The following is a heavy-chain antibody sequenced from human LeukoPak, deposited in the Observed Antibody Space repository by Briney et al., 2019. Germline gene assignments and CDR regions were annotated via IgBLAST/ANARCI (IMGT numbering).Heavy chain of an antibody. CDR2: IYSGGST. J-gene: IGHJ4*02. CDR3: ARKGCDIYPGYRLSYFDY. CDR1: GFTVSSNY. D-gene: IGHD2-2*02. Sequence: PGGPLRLSCAASGFTVSSNYMSWVRQSPGKGLEWVSLIYSGGSTYYADSVKGRFTISRDNSKNTLYLQMNSLRAEDTAVYYCARKGCDIYPGYRLSYFDYWGQGTLVTVSS. V-gene: IGHV3-53*01.